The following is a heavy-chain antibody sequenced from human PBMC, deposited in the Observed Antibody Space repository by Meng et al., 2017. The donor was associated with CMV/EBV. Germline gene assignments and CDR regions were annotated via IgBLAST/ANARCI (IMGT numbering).Heavy chain of an antibody. CDR3: ARTRVDDSSGYFPHWFDP. V-gene: IGHV1-8*01. CDR2: MNPNSGNT. CDR1: GYTFTSYD. J-gene: IGHJ5*02. Sequence: ASVKVSCKASGYTFTSYDINWVRQATGQGLEWMGWMNPNSGNTGYAQKFQGRVTMTRNTSISTAYMELSSLRSEDTAVYYCARTRVDDSSGYFPHWFDPWGQGTLVTVSS. D-gene: IGHD3-22*01.